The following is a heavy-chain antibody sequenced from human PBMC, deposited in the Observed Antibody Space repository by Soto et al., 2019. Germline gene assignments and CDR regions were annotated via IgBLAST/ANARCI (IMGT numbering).Heavy chain of an antibody. CDR2: IKQDGSEK. CDR3: SFSYYDDRRGFYRI. Sequence: GSLRLSFAASGFTFSSYWMSWVRQAPGKGLEWVANIKQDGSEKYYVDSVKGRFTISRDNAKNSLYLQMNSLRAEDTAVYYCSFSYYDDRRGFYRIWGRGTLVIVSS. CDR1: GFTFSSYW. J-gene: IGHJ4*02. D-gene: IGHD3-22*01. V-gene: IGHV3-7*05.